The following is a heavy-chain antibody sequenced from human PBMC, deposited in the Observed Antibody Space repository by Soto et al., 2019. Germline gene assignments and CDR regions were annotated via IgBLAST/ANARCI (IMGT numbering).Heavy chain of an antibody. V-gene: IGHV3-23*01. CDR1: GFTFTNYA. CDR3: AKAGSGWPSYYFDY. Sequence: GGSLRLSCAASGFTFTNYAMSWVRQAPAKGLEWVSGISDSGNSPYYTDSVKGRFTISRDNSKNTVYLQMNSLRAEDTAVYYCAKAGSGWPSYYFDYWGQGILVTVSS. CDR2: ISDSGNSP. D-gene: IGHD6-19*01. J-gene: IGHJ4*02.